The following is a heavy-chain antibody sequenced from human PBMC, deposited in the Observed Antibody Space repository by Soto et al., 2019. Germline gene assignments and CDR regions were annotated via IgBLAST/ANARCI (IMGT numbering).Heavy chain of an antibody. V-gene: IGHV3-23*01. CDR3: ARLDRVGSGSPASYYYSGLDV. CDR2: VSTRGDIT. J-gene: IGHJ6*02. D-gene: IGHD3-10*01. Sequence: EVQLLESGGDLVQPGGSLRLSCAASGLNFNDYAMTWVRQAPGKGLEWGSSVSTRGDITYYSDSVKGRFTISRDNSKNTLFLHMNSLTAEDTALYYCARLDRVGSGSPASYYYSGLDVWGQGTTVTVSS. CDR1: GLNFNDYA.